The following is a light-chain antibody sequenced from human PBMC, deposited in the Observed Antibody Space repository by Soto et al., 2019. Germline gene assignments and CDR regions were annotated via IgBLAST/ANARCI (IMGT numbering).Light chain of an antibody. V-gene: IGLV1-47*01. CDR3: ASWDDSPSAHVV. Sequence: QSVLTQPPSASGTPGQRVTISCSGRGSKVESNYVSWYQQLPGTAPKLLIFRTNQRPSGVPDRFSGSKSATSASLAISGLRSEDEAVYFCASWDDSPSAHVVFGGGTKLTVL. J-gene: IGLJ2*01. CDR2: RTN. CDR1: GSKVESNY.